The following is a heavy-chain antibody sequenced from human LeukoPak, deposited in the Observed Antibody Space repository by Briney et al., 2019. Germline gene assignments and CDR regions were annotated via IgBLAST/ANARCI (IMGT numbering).Heavy chain of an antibody. D-gene: IGHD1-26*01. Sequence: GESLKISCKGSGYSFTTYWIGWVRQMPGEGLEWMGIIYPDDSDTRYSPSFQGQVTISADKSINTAYLQWSSLKASDTAMYYCARKISGSQISWFDPWGQGTLVTVSS. CDR1: GYSFTTYW. V-gene: IGHV5-51*01. CDR2: IYPDDSDT. CDR3: ARKISGSQISWFDP. J-gene: IGHJ5*02.